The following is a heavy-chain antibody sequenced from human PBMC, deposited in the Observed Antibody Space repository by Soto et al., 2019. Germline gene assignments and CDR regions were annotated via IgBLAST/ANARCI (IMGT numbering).Heavy chain of an antibody. J-gene: IGHJ5*02. D-gene: IGHD3-10*01. CDR3: ARTDVLLWFGELYWFDP. V-gene: IGHV1-8*01. CDR2: MNPNSGNT. CDR1: GYTFTSYD. Sequence: ASVKVSCKASGYTFTSYDINWVRQATGQGLEWMGWMNPNSGNTGYAQKFQGRATMTRNTSISTAYMELSSLRSEDTAVYYCARTDVLLWFGELYWFDPWGQGTLVTVSS.